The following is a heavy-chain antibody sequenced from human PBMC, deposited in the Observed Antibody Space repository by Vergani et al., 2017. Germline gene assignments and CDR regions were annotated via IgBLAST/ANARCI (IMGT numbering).Heavy chain of an antibody. CDR2: FHHTGMT. CDR3: ARHGGAGNIFPLFDS. D-gene: IGHD3-9*01. CDR1: HYSISRGYF. J-gene: IGHJ4*02. V-gene: IGHV4-38-2*02. Sequence: QVQLQESGPGLVKPSETLSLSCTVSHYSISRGYFWGWIQRPPGKGLNWIARFHHTGMTYNNPALKSRGTISVDTSKNLISLKLNSVTAADTALYYCARHGGAGNIFPLFDSWGQGTLVTVSS.